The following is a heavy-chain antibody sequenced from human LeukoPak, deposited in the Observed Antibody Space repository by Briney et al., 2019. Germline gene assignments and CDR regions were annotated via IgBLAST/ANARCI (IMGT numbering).Heavy chain of an antibody. CDR1: GYSISSGYY. CDR3: ARDRWYSSSYSGSWYFDY. Sequence: PSETLSLTCAVSGYSISSGYYWGWTRRHPGKGLEWIGTIYDSGSTYYNPSLKSRVTISGDTSKNQFALKLSSVTAADTAVYYCARDRWYSSSYSGSWYFDYWGQGTLVTVSS. CDR2: IYDSGST. D-gene: IGHD6-13*01. J-gene: IGHJ4*02. V-gene: IGHV4-38-2*02.